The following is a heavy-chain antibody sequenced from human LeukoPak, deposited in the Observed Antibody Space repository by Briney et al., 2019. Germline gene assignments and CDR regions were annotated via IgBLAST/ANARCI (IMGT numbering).Heavy chain of an antibody. CDR2: IYTSGST. D-gene: IGHD3-22*01. Sequence: PSETLSLTCTVSGGSISSYYWSWIRQPAGKGLEWIGRIYTSGSTNYNPSLKGRVTMSVDTSKNQFSLKLSSVTAADAAVYYCALYDSSGYYSRWGQGTLVTVSS. CDR1: GGSISSYY. V-gene: IGHV4-4*07. J-gene: IGHJ4*02. CDR3: ALYDSSGYYSR.